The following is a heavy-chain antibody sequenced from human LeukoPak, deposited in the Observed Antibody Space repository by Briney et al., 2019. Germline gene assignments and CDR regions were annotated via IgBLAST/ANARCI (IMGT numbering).Heavy chain of an antibody. Sequence: PSETLSLTCTVSGGSISSYYWSWIRQPPGKGLEWIGYIHYSGTTNYNPSLKSRVTISVDTSKNQFSLRLTSVTAADTAVYSCARLTPATVTTGWYFDLWGRGTLVTVSS. CDR2: IHYSGTT. CDR3: ARLTPATVTTGWYFDL. V-gene: IGHV4-59*08. CDR1: GGSISSYY. D-gene: IGHD4-11*01. J-gene: IGHJ2*01.